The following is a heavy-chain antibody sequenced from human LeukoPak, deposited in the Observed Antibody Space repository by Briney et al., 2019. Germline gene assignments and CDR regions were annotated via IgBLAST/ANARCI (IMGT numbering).Heavy chain of an antibody. Sequence: PGRSLRLSCAASGFTFSSYGIHWVRQAPGKGLEWVAVIPNDGSDKSYADSVKGRFTISRDNSKNTLYLQMNSLRAEDTAVYFCAKGTVIVGYYFDSWGQGTLVTVSS. J-gene: IGHJ4*02. V-gene: IGHV3-30*18. CDR2: IPNDGSDK. CDR3: AKGTVIVGYYFDS. D-gene: IGHD3-22*01. CDR1: GFTFSSYG.